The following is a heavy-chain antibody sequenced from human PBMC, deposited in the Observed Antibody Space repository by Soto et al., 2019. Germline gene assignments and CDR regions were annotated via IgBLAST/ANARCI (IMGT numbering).Heavy chain of an antibody. Sequence: ASVKVSCKASGFTFTSSAVQWVRQARGQRLEWIGWIVVGSGNTNYAQKFQERVTITRDMSTSTAYMELSSLRSEDTAVYYCAAVGMSQDYFDHWGQGTLVTVSS. CDR3: AAVGMSQDYFDH. J-gene: IGHJ4*02. CDR2: IVVGSGNT. V-gene: IGHV1-58*01. CDR1: GFTFTSSA.